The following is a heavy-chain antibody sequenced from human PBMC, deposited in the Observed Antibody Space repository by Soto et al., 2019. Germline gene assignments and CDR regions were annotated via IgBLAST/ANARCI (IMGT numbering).Heavy chain of an antibody. D-gene: IGHD4-17*01. CDR1: GITFTSYV. Sequence: PGGSLRLSCAASGITFTSYVMHWVRQAPGKGLEWVAGISYDGSNKYYAESVKGRFTISRDNSKNTLYLQMNRLRAEDTAVYYCAKLSGVYADAFDIWGQGTIVTVSS. CDR3: AKLSGVYADAFDI. V-gene: IGHV3-30*18. CDR2: ISYDGSNK. J-gene: IGHJ3*02.